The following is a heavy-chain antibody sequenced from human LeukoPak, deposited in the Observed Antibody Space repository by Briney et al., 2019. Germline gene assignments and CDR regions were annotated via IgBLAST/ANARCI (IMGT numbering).Heavy chain of an antibody. J-gene: IGHJ4*02. V-gene: IGHV1-8*03. D-gene: IGHD6-6*01. CDR3: ARGASRSFDY. Sequence: ASVKASCKASGYTFTTYDINWVRQAAGQGLEWMGWMNPNSGNTGYAQKFQGRFTFTRDTSISTAYMEVSSLRSEDTAVYYCARGASRSFDYWGQGTLVAVSS. CDR1: GYTFTTYD. CDR2: MNPNSGNT.